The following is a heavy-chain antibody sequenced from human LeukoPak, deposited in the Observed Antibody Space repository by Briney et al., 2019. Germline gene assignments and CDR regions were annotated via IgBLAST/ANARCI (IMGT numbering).Heavy chain of an antibody. J-gene: IGHJ6*03. CDR2: IRSKANSYAT. Sequence: PGGSLRLSCAASGFTFSGSAMHWVRQASGKGLEWVGRIRSKANSYATAYAASVKGRFTISRDDSKNTAYLQMNSLRAEDTAIYYCAKNGDRGAYCSGGSCYPYYYYNMDVWGKGTTVTISS. V-gene: IGHV3-73*01. D-gene: IGHD2-15*01. CDR3: AKNGDRGAYCSGGSCYPYYYYNMDV. CDR1: GFTFSGSA.